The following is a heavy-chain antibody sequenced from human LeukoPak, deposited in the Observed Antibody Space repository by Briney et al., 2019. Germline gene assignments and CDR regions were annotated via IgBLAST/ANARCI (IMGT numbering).Heavy chain of an antibody. CDR3: VREGEGPLSKDFDY. J-gene: IGHJ4*02. V-gene: IGHV1-2*02. D-gene: IGHD2/OR15-2a*01. Sequence: ASVKVSCKSSGFTFTDHYIHWVRQAPGQGLEWMGNIGPHSTFTSSPQEFQGRVTMTRDTSMTTAYMELTRLTSDDTAVYYCVREGEGPLSKDFDYWGQGTLVTVSS. CDR1: GFTFTDHY. CDR2: IGPHSTFT.